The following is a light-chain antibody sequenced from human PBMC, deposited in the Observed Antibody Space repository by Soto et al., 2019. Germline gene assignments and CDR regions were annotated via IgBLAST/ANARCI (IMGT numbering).Light chain of an antibody. V-gene: IGLV2-14*03. CDR2: DVS. CDR1: SSDFSVYNY. J-gene: IGLJ3*02. CDR3: ASHTFYNTWV. Sequence: QSALTQPASVSGSPGQSITISCTGTSSDFSVYNYVSWFQQHPAKAPKLRIYDVSNRPSGVSNRVSGSKSGNTASLTISGLQAEDEGDYYCASHTFYNTWVFGGGTKRTVL.